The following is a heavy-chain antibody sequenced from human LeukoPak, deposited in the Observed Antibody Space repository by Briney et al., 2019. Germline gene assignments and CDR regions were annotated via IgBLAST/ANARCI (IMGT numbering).Heavy chain of an antibody. CDR1: GFTFTISA. J-gene: IGHJ4*02. CDR2: ISGSGGST. Sequence: GGSLRLSCAASGFTFTISAMSWVRQAPGKGLEWVSAISGSGGSTYYADSVKGRFTISRDNSKNTLYLQMDSLRAEDTAVYYCAKDPSSSTSPNDHYFDYWGQGTLVSVSS. V-gene: IGHV3-23*01. CDR3: AKDPSSSTSPNDHYFDY. D-gene: IGHD2-2*01.